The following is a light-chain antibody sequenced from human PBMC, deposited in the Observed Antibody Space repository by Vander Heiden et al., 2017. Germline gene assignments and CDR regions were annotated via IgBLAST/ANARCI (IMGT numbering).Light chain of an antibody. CDR1: SSNIGARYD. V-gene: IGLV1-40*01. CDR3: QSYDSSLSVYV. Sequence: QSVLTQPPSVSGAPGQRVTISCTGSSSNIGARYDVHWYQQLPGTAPKLLIYGNSNRPSGVPDRFSGSKSGTSASLAITGLQAEDESDYYCQSYDSSLSVYVFGTGTKVTGL. J-gene: IGLJ1*01. CDR2: GNS.